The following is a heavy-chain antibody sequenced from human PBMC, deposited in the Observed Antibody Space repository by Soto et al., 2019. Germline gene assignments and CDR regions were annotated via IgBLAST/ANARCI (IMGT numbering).Heavy chain of an antibody. J-gene: IGHJ4*02. CDR2: ISSSSSYI. Sequence: EVQLVESGGGLVKPGGSLRLSCAASGFTFSSYSMNWVRQAPGKGLEWVSSISSSSSYIYYADSVKGRFTISRDNAKNSLYLQMNSLRAEDTAVYYCARDPYYYDSSGYFGYWGQGTLVTVSS. CDR3: ARDPYYYDSSGYFGY. V-gene: IGHV3-21*01. CDR1: GFTFSSYS. D-gene: IGHD3-22*01.